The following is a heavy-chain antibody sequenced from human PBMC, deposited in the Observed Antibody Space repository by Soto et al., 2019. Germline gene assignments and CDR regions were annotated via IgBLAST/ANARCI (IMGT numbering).Heavy chain of an antibody. CDR2: IYYSGST. CDR1: GCSISSGGYY. J-gene: IGHJ5*02. Sequence: PSDTLSLTCSVSGCSISSGGYYWSWIRQHPGKGLEWIGYIYYSGSTYYDPSLKSRVTISVDTSKNQFSLKLSSVTAADTAVYYCARAERKTNYYDGSAYYYSKWSDPRGQGTLVTVSS. D-gene: IGHD3-22*01. CDR3: ARAERKTNYYDGSAYYYSKWSDP. V-gene: IGHV4-31*03.